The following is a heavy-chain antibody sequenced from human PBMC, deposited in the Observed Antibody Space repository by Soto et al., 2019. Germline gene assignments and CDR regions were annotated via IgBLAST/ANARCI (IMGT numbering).Heavy chain of an antibody. D-gene: IGHD2-2*01. CDR2: IKSKTDGRTT. CDR1: GFTFSNAW. V-gene: IGHV3-15*01. J-gene: IGHJ3*02. Sequence: GGSLRLSCAASGFTFSNAWMSWVRQAPGKGLEWVGRIKSKTDGRTTDYASPVKGRYTISRDDSENTLYLQMNSLKTEDTAVYYCTTDGVLGYCSSTSCYAFDIWGQGTMVTVSS. CDR3: TTDGVLGYCSSTSCYAFDI.